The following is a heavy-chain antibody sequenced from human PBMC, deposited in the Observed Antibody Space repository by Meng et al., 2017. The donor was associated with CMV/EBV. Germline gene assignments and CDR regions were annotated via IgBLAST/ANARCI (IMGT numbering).Heavy chain of an antibody. CDR1: GGSISSYY. CDR3: ARSLVVVPAVQTYYYYYGMDV. Sequence: SETLSLTCTVSGGSISSYYWSWIRQPPGKGLEWIGYIYYSGSTNYNPSLKSRVTISVDTSKNQFSLKLSSVTAADTAAYYCARSLVVVPAVQTYYYYYGMDVWGQGTTVTVSS. J-gene: IGHJ6*02. V-gene: IGHV4-59*01. D-gene: IGHD2-2*01. CDR2: IYYSGST.